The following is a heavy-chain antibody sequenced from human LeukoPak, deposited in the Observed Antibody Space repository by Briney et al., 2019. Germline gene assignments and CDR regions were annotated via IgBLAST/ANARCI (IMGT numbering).Heavy chain of an antibody. CDR1: GFTFDDYA. Sequence: GRSLRLSCAASGFTFDDYAMRWVRQAPGKGLEWVSGISGNSGSIGYADSVKGRFTISRDNAKNSLYLQMNSLRAEDTALYYCAKDSADDIAAAGTGGWDAFDIWGQGTMVTVSS. D-gene: IGHD6-13*01. J-gene: IGHJ3*02. V-gene: IGHV3-9*01. CDR3: AKDSADDIAAAGTGGWDAFDI. CDR2: ISGNSGSI.